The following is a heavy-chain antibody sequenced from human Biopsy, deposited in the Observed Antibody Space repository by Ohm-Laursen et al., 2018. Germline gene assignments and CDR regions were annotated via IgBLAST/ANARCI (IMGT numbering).Heavy chain of an antibody. D-gene: IGHD3-16*01. V-gene: IGHV1-2*02. J-gene: IGHJ6*02. CDR3: VRSRAGGATWGMDV. Sequence: GASVKVSCKASGYTFTGYYLHWVRQAPGQGLEWMGWINPDNGGTIHAQKFQGRVTVTRDTSISTAYVEVTSLRSDDTAVYYCVRSRAGGATWGMDVWGQETTVTVSS. CDR2: INPDNGGT. CDR1: GYTFTGYY.